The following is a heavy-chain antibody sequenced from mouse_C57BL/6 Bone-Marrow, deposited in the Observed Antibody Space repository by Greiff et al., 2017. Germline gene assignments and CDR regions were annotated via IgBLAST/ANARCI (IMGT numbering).Heavy chain of an antibody. CDR3: ARLPYYYGSSYGWFAY. CDR1: GFTFSSYG. Sequence: EVQLVESGGDLVKPGGSLKLSCAASGFTFSSYGMSWVRQTPDKRLEWVATISSGGSYTYYPDSVTGRFTISRDNAKNTLYLQMSSLKSEDTAMYYCARLPYYYGSSYGWFAYWGQGTLVTVSA. CDR2: ISSGGSYT. J-gene: IGHJ3*01. V-gene: IGHV5-6*01. D-gene: IGHD1-1*01.